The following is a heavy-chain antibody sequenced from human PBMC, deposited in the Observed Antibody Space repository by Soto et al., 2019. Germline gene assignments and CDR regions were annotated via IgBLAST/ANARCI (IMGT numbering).Heavy chain of an antibody. Sequence: QITLNESGPTLVKPTQTLTLTCTFSGFSLSTRDVGVGWIRQPPGEALEWLGVVYWDDSKTYSPSLESSLTSPKDASKIQVVLRMTRMDPVDTASCYGARCRGGVASFWGQGTLVTVSS. V-gene: IGHV2-5*02. D-gene: IGHD2-2*01. CDR2: VYWDDSK. CDR3: ARCRGGVASF. CDR1: GFSLSTRDVG. J-gene: IGHJ4*02.